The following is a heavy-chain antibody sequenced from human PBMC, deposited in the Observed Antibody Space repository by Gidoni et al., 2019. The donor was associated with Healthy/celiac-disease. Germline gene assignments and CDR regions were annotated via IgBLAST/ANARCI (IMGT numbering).Heavy chain of an antibody. J-gene: IGHJ6*03. CDR3: ARERYCSSTSCSWHYYYMDV. Sequence: QVQLQESGPGLVKPSETLSLTCTVSGGSISSYYWSWIRQPAGKGLEWIGRINTSGSTNYNPSLKSRVTMSVDTSKNQFSLKLSSVTAADTAVYYCARERYCSSTSCSWHYYYMDVWGKGTTVTVSS. CDR1: GGSISSYY. D-gene: IGHD2-2*01. V-gene: IGHV4-4*07. CDR2: INTSGST.